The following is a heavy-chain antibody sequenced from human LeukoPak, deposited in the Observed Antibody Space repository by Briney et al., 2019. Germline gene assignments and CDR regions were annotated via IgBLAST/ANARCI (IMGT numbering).Heavy chain of an antibody. CDR1: GGSISSYY. CDR3: GSALSIAYGGNSEADY. J-gene: IGHJ4*02. D-gene: IGHD4-23*01. CDR2: IYHSGTT. V-gene: IGHV4-59*12. Sequence: SETLSLTCTVSGGSISSYYWTWIRQPPGKGLEWIGYIYHSGTTNYNPSLKSRVTISADWSKNQFSLKLTSVTAADTAVYYCGSALSIAYGGNSEADYWGRGTLVTVSS.